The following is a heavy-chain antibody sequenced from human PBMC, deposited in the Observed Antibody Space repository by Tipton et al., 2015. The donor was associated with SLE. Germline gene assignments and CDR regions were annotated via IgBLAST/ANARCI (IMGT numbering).Heavy chain of an antibody. CDR2: IYYSGST. V-gene: IGHV4-59*08. CDR1: GGSISSYY. CDR3: ARGGTAMAYWYFDL. J-gene: IGHJ2*01. D-gene: IGHD5-18*01. Sequence: LRLSCTVSGGSISSYYWSWIRQPPGKGLEWIGYIYYSGSTNYNPSLKSRVTISVDTSKNQFSLKLGSVTAADTAVYYCARGGTAMAYWYFDLWGRGTLVTVSS.